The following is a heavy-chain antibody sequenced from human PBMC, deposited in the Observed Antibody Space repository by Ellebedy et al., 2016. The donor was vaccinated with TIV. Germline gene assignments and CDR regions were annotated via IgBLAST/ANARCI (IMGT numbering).Heavy chain of an antibody. CDR3: ARVSSMGAPAYWYFAL. D-gene: IGHD1-26*01. Sequence: MPSETLSLTCTVSGGSIRSYYWSWIRQTPGKGLEWIGYIYYSGNTNYNPSLQSRVTISLETSKNQFSLNLNSVTAADTAVYYCARVSSMGAPAYWYFALWGRGTLVAVSS. V-gene: IGHV4-59*08. CDR2: IYYSGNT. CDR1: GGSIRSYY. J-gene: IGHJ2*01.